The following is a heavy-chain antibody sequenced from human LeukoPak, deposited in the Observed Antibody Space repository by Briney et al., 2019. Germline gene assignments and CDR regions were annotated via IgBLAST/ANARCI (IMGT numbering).Heavy chain of an antibody. CDR3: ARQTGSGLFILP. CDR2: TYYRFKWYH. J-gene: IGHJ4*02. Sequence: SQTLSLTCAISGDSVSSNSAAWNWIRQSPSRGLEWLGRTYYRFKWYHDYAVSVKSRITINPDTSKNQFSLRLTSVTAADTAVYYCARQTGSGLFILPGGQGTLVTVSS. D-gene: IGHD3/OR15-3a*01. CDR1: GDSVSSNSAA. V-gene: IGHV6-1*01.